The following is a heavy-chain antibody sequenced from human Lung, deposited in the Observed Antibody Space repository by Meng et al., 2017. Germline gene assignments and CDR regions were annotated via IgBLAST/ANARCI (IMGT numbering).Heavy chain of an antibody. CDR1: GYTFNRYY. Sequence: ASVKVSCKPSGYTFNRYYIHWVRHAPGQGLEWRGLINPTGDNTTYTQRFQGRLTMTRDMSTSTVYMELSSLRSEDTAVYYCARGAYGDYDIDYWGQGTLVTVSS. V-gene: IGHV1-46*02. CDR2: INPTGDNT. J-gene: IGHJ4*02. CDR3: ARGAYGDYDIDY. D-gene: IGHD4-17*01.